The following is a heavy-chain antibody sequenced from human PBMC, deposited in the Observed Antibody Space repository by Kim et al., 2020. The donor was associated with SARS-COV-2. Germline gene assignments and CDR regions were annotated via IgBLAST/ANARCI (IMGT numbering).Heavy chain of an antibody. V-gene: IGHV3-73*01. Sequence: GGSLRLSCAASGFTFSGSAMHWVRQASGKGLEWVGRIRSKANSYATAYAASVKGRFTISRDDSKNTAYLQMNSLKTEDTAVYYCTRPSYYDSSGYYYSDWYFDLWGRGTLVTVSS. CDR3: TRPSYYDSSGYYYSDWYFDL. CDR2: IRSKANSYAT. D-gene: IGHD3-22*01. CDR1: GFTFSGSA. J-gene: IGHJ2*01.